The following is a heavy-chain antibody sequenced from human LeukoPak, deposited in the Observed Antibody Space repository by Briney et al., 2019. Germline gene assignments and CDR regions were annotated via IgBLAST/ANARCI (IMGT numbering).Heavy chain of an antibody. V-gene: IGHV3-43*02. Sequence: GGSLRLSCAASGFTVDDSALYWVRQAPGKGLEWVSLINADGKHTDYADAVKGRFTISKDKSKNSLYLQMNSLRAEDTAVYYCARDGRATPHYWGQGTLVTVSS. CDR3: ARDGRATPHY. CDR2: INADGKHT. D-gene: IGHD5-12*01. J-gene: IGHJ4*02. CDR1: GFTVDDSA.